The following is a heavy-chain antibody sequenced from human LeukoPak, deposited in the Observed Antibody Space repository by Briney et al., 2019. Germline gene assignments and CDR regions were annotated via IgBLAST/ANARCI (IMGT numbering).Heavy chain of an antibody. CDR2: INPNSGGT. J-gene: IGHJ5*02. V-gene: IGHV1-2*02. D-gene: IGHD1-26*01. Sequence: VASVKVSCKASGYTFTGYYMHWVRQAPGQGLEWMGWINPNSGGTNYAQKFQGRVTMTRDTSISAAYMELSSLRSDDTAFYYCARERTSGSYSWFDPWGQGTLVTVSS. CDR1: GYTFTGYY. CDR3: ARERTSGSYSWFDP.